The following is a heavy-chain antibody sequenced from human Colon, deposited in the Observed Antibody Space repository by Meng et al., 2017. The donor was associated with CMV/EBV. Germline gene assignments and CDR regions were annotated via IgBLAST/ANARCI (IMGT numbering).Heavy chain of an antibody. CDR3: ASPTITSGQFDF. CDR1: GFSLSAFY. J-gene: IGHJ4*02. V-gene: IGHV3-11*01. D-gene: IGHD4-11*01. Sequence: AASGFSLSAFYLSWIPQAPVKWLYCVSYISISGTIRYSADSVKGRFPISRDNAKNSLHLQMNSLRAEDTAVYYCASPTITSGQFDFWGQGTLVTVSS. CDR2: ISISGTIR.